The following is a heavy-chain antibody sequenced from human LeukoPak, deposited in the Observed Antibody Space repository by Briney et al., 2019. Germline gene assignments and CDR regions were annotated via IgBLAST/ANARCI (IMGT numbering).Heavy chain of an antibody. CDR1: GGSISSSDYF. Sequence: SETLSLTCTASGGSISSSDYFWSWIRQPAGXXXEWIGRINSRGSTNYNPSLKSRVTLSVDTSKNQFSLKLTSVTVADTAVYYCARYRLGWFDPWGQGTLVTVSS. CDR2: INSRGST. CDR3: ARYRLGWFDP. D-gene: IGHD6-25*01. V-gene: IGHV4-61*02. J-gene: IGHJ5*02.